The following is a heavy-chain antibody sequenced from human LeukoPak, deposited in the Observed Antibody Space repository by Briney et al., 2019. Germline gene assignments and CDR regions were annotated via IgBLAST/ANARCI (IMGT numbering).Heavy chain of an antibody. CDR2: IYYSETT. V-gene: IGHV4-59*01. Sequence: PSETLSLTCTVSGGSISRNYWNWIRQPPGKGLEWIGNIYYSETTNYNPSLKSRVSISVDTSKNLLSRKLSSVTAADTAVYYCARMRRITMIVVVIRDDAFDIWGQGTMVTVSS. J-gene: IGHJ3*02. D-gene: IGHD3-22*01. CDR1: GGSISRNY. CDR3: ARMRRITMIVVVIRDDAFDI.